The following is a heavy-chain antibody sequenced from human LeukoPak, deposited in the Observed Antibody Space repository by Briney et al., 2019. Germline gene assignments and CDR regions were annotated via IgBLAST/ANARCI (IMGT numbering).Heavy chain of an antibody. CDR3: AKDKKGDGYNYGWFDP. D-gene: IGHD5-24*01. V-gene: IGHV3-30*18. Sequence: GGSLRLSCAASGFTFSSYGMHWVRQAPGKGLEWVAVISYDGSNKCYADSVKGRFTISRDNSKNTLYLQMNSLRAEDTAVCYCAKDKKGDGYNYGWFDPWGQGTLVTVSS. CDR1: GFTFSSYG. J-gene: IGHJ5*02. CDR2: ISYDGSNK.